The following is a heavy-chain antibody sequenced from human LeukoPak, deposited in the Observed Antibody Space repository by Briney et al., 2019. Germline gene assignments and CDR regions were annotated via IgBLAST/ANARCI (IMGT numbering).Heavy chain of an antibody. J-gene: IGHJ4*02. CDR2: IFYSGST. Sequence: SETLSLTCTVSSGSISTSNYYWGWVRQPPGKALEWIGNIFYSGSTYYSPSLKSRVTISVDTSKNQFSLKLSSVTAADTAVYYCARHSAPRLVLRYFDWLRKGYFDYWGQGTLVTVSS. D-gene: IGHD3-9*01. V-gene: IGHV4-39*01. CDR3: ARHSAPRLVLRYFDWLRKGYFDY. CDR1: SGSISTSNYY.